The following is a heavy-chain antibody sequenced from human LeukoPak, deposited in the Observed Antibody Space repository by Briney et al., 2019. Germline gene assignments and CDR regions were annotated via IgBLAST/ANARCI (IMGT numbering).Heavy chain of an antibody. V-gene: IGHV3-7*01. J-gene: IGHJ4*02. D-gene: IGHD3-10*01. Sequence: GGSLRLSCAASGFTFSSYWMSWVRQAPGKGLEWVANIKQDGSEKYYVDSVKGRFTISRDSAKNSLYLQTNSLRAEDTAVYYCARDLALSSGVINNDYWGQGTLVTVSS. CDR3: ARDLALSSGVINNDY. CDR1: GFTFSSYW. CDR2: IKQDGSEK.